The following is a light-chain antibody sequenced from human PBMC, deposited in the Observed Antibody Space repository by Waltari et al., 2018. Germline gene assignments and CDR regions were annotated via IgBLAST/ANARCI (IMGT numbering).Light chain of an antibody. CDR1: QGISGY. J-gene: IGKJ1*01. Sequence: DIQMTQWPSSLSASVGDRVTITCRASQGISGYLNWYQQKPGKAPNLLIYTASTLQSGVPSRFSGSGSGTDFTLTISSLQPEDFATYYCQQSYSTPRTFGQGTKVEIK. CDR2: TAS. CDR3: QQSYSTPRT. V-gene: IGKV1-39*01.